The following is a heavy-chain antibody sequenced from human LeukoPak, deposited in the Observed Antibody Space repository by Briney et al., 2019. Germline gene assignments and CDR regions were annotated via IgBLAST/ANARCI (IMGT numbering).Heavy chain of an antibody. J-gene: IGHJ4*02. Sequence: SETVSLKCTVSGDSKSIGGYYWSWIRQHPGKGLEWIGYIYYSGSTYYNPSLKSRVTISVDTSKNQFSLKLSSVTAADTAVYYCARKKGIGGECDYWGQGTLVTVSS. CDR3: ARKKGIGGECDY. V-gene: IGHV4-31*03. CDR2: IYYSGST. CDR1: GDSKSIGGYY. D-gene: IGHD3-10*01.